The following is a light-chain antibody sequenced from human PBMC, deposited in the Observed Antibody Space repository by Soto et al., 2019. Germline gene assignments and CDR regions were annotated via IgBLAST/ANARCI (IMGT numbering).Light chain of an antibody. V-gene: IGLV2-14*01. CDR2: DVN. J-gene: IGLJ1*01. Sequence: QSALTQPASVSGSPGQSITISCTGTSSDVGGYNYVSWYQQHPGKAPKLMIYDVNNRPSGVSNRVSGSKSGNTASLTISGLQAEDEADYYCSSYTSSSTLNVFGTGTKLTVL. CDR3: SSYTSSSTLNV. CDR1: SSDVGGYNY.